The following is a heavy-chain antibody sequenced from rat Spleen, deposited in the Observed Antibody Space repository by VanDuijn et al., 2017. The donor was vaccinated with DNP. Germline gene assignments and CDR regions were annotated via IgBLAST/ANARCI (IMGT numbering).Heavy chain of an antibody. V-gene: IGHV5-22*01. J-gene: IGHJ1*01. CDR1: GFTFSDHY. CDR3: ARGVYYYSATYWYFDF. CDR2: ISYEGSNT. Sequence: EVQLVESGGGLVQPGRSLKLSCAASGFTFSDHYMAWVRQAPKKGLEWVASISYEGSNTYYPDSVKGRFTISRDNAKSILYLQMNSLRSEATATYYCARGVYYYSATYWYFDFWGPGTMVTVSS. D-gene: IGHD1-1*01.